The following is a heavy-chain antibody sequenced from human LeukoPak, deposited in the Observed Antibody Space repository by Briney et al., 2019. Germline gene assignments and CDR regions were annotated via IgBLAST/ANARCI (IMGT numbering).Heavy chain of an antibody. D-gene: IGHD5-24*01. V-gene: IGHV4-38-2*02. Sequence: SETLPLTCTVSGYSISSAYYWGWIRQPPGKGLEWIGSIYHTGSTYYNPSLKSRVTISVDMSKNQFSLKLSSVTAADTAVYYCARVHGYNYGYYFDYWGQGTLVTVSS. CDR1: GYSISSAYY. J-gene: IGHJ4*02. CDR2: IYHTGST. CDR3: ARVHGYNYGYYFDY.